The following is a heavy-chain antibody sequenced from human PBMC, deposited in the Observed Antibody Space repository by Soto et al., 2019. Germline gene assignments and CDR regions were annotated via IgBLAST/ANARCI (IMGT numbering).Heavy chain of an antibody. CDR2: ISGSGGST. CDR1: GFTFSSYA. V-gene: IGHV3-23*01. D-gene: IGHD6-6*01. CDR3: ARDDSSSSPSYYYYGMDV. Sequence: GWSLRLSCAASGFTFSSYAMSWVRQAPGKGLEWVSGISGSGGSTYYADSVKGRFTISRVNSKNSLYLQMNSLRAEDTAVYYCARDDSSSSPSYYYYGMDVWGQGTTVTVSS. J-gene: IGHJ6*02.